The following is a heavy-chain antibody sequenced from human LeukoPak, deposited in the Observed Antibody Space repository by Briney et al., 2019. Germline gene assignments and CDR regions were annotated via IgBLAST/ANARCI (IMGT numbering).Heavy chain of an antibody. J-gene: IGHJ3*02. Sequence: ASVKVSCKASGGTFSSYAISWVRQAPGQGLEWMGGIIPIFGTANYAQKFQGRVTITTDESTSTAYMELSSLRSEDTAVYYCARAVGATIFGVVPTRGGAFDIWGQGTMVTVSS. D-gene: IGHD3-3*01. CDR3: ARAVGATIFGVVPTRGGAFDI. CDR1: GGTFSSYA. V-gene: IGHV1-69*05. CDR2: IIPIFGTA.